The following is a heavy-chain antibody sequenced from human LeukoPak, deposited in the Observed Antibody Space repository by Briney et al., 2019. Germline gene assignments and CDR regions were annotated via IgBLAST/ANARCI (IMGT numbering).Heavy chain of an antibody. D-gene: IGHD1-14*01. CDR1: GGSFSGYY. V-gene: IGHV4-34*01. J-gene: IGHJ5*02. CDR3: ARSDITTRWFDP. Sequence: SSETLSLTCAVYGGSFSGYYWSWIRQPPGKGLEWIGEINHSGSTNYNPSLKSRVTISVDTSKNQFSLKLSSVTAADTAVYYCARSDITTRWFDPWGQGTLVTVSS. CDR2: INHSGST.